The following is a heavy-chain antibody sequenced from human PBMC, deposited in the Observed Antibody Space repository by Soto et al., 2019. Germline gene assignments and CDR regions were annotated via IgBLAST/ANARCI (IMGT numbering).Heavy chain of an antibody. D-gene: IGHD3-10*01. CDR3: AKAAYGSGTYGMDV. J-gene: IGHJ6*02. CDR2: ISGSGGTT. Sequence: EVQLLESGGGLVQPGGSLRLSCAASGFIFNSYAMSWVRQAPGKGLEWVSTISGSGGTTYYADSVKGRFTISRDNSKNPLYLQMNSLRAEDTAIYYCAKAAYGSGTYGMDVWGQGTTVTVSS. V-gene: IGHV3-23*01. CDR1: GFIFNSYA.